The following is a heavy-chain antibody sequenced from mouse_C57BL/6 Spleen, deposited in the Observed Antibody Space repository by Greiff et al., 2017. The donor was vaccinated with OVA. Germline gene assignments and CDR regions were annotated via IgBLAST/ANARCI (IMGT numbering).Heavy chain of an antibody. CDR2: IDPENGDT. CDR1: GFNIKDDY. CDR3: TTGGNYVFAY. J-gene: IGHJ3*01. Sequence: VQLQQSGAELVRPGASVKLSCTASGFNIKDDYMHWVKQRPEQGLEWIGWIDPENGDTEYASKLQGKATITADTSSNTTYLQLSSLTSEDTAVYYCTTGGNYVFAYWGQETLVTVSA. V-gene: IGHV14-4*01. D-gene: IGHD2-1*01.